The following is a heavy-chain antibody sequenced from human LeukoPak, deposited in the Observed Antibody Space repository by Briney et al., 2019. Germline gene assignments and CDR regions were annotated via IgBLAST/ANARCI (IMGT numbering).Heavy chain of an antibody. J-gene: IGHJ4*02. D-gene: IGHD3-22*01. CDR2: IYYSGST. CDR3: ARSHYYDSSGYVEGFDY. CDR1: GGSISSSSYY. V-gene: IGHV4-39*01. Sequence: PSETLSLTCTVSGGSISSSSYYWGWIRQPPGEGLEWIGSIYYSGSTYYNPSLKSRVTISVDTSKNQFSPKLSSVTAADTAVYYCARSHYYDSSGYVEGFDYWGQGTLVTVSS.